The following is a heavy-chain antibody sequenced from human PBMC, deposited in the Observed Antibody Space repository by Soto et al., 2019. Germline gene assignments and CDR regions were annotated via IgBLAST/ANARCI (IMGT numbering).Heavy chain of an antibody. CDR1: GYTFTSYD. CDR3: ARSQEEGICSSTSCYAFDY. D-gene: IGHD2-2*01. V-gene: IGHV1-8*01. Sequence: QVQLVQSGPEVKKPGASVRVSCKTSGYTFTSYDINWVRQATGQGLEWMGWMNPNSGNTGYAQKFQGRVTMTRNTSISTDYMELSSLRSEDTAVYYCARSQEEGICSSTSCYAFDYWGQGSLVTVSS. J-gene: IGHJ4*02. CDR2: MNPNSGNT.